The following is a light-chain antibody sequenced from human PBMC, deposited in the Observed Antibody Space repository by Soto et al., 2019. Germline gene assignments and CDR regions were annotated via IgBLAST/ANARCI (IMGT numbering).Light chain of an antibody. V-gene: IGKV3-20*01. J-gene: IGKJ1*01. CDR2: GAS. CDR3: QQFGSSAWT. Sequence: EVGWTRWPGTLSLSAGERATLSCRASQSVSTSSLAWYQHRFGQAPRLLIYGASRRATGIPDRFSGSGSGTDFTLTISRLEPEDFAVYYCQQFGSSAWTFGQGTKVDI. CDR1: QSVSTSS.